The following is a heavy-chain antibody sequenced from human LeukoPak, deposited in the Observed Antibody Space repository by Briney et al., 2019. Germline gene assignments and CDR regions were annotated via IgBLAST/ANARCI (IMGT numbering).Heavy chain of an antibody. D-gene: IGHD2-8*02. Sequence: GGSLRLSCAVSGFNLRNYGMSWVRKAPGKGLEWVSGISGSGERTDYADSVKRRFTISSDNSKNMVYLQMNSLNAEDTAKYYCAKELRTGFPTKYFDYWGQGTLVTVSS. V-gene: IGHV3-23*01. CDR1: GFNLRNYG. CDR2: ISGSGERT. CDR3: AKELRTGFPTKYFDY. J-gene: IGHJ4*02.